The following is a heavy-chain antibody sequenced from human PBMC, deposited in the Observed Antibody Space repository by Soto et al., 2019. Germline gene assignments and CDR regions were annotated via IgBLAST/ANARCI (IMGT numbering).Heavy chain of an antibody. V-gene: IGHV1-18*04. CDR2: ISGYSGNT. CDR1: GYNFTSYA. CDR3: VRSAAAASKGMDV. J-gene: IGHJ6*02. D-gene: IGHD6-13*01. Sequence: ASAKVSCKASGYNFTSYAIRSVRQSPGQGLEWLGWISGYSGNTNYAQRLQGRVTMTTDTSTSTAYMEVRSLRSDDTAVFYCVRSAAAASKGMDVWGQGTTVTVSS.